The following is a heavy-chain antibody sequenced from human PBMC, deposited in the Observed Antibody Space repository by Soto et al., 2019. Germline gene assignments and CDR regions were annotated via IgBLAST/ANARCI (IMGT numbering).Heavy chain of an antibody. CDR1: GGSISSSSYY. J-gene: IGHJ4*02. D-gene: IGHD2-8*01. CDR2: IYYSGST. V-gene: IGHV4-39*01. Sequence: QLQLQESGPGLVKPSETLSLTCTVSGGSISSSSYYWGWIRQPPGKGLEWIGSIYYSGSTYYNPSLKRRVTISVDTSKNQFSLKLSSVTAADTAVYYCARLLVPGYFDYWGQGTLVTVSS. CDR3: ARLLVPGYFDY.